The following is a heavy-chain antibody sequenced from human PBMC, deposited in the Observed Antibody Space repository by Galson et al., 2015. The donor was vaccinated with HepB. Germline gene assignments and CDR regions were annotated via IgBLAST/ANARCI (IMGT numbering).Heavy chain of an antibody. J-gene: IGHJ4*02. CDR3: ARDLNGMGSLDY. Sequence: QVQLQESGPGLVKPSQTLSLTCTVSGGSISSGGYYWSWIRQHPGKGLEWIGYKYHSGSTYYNLSLKSRVTISVDTSKNQFSLKLTSVTAADTAVYYCARDLNGMGSLDYWGQGTLVTVSS. V-gene: IGHV4-31*03. D-gene: IGHD1-20*01. CDR2: KYHSGST. CDR1: GGSISSGGYY.